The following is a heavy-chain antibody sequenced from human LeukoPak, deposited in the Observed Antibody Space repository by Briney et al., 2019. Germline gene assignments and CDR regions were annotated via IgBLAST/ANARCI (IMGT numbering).Heavy chain of an antibody. CDR3: AKDPRYCSSTSCPRREYFQH. V-gene: IGHV3-30-3*01. Sequence: GGSLRLSCAASEFTFSSNAMHWVRQAPGKGLEWVAAISFDGNNEYYADSVKGRFTISRDNSKNTLYLQMNSLRAEDTAVYYCAKDPRYCSSTSCPRREYFQHWGQGTLVTVSS. CDR1: EFTFSSNA. D-gene: IGHD2-2*01. J-gene: IGHJ1*01. CDR2: ISFDGNNE.